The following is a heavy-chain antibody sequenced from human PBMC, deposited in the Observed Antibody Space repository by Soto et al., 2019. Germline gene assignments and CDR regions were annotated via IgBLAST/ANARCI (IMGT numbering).Heavy chain of an antibody. CDR3: AKVGFDTAIIVGATRNDY. V-gene: IGHV3-66*01. CDR1: GFTVSTKY. J-gene: IGHJ4*02. CDR2: IYSGGST. D-gene: IGHD1-26*01. Sequence: GGSLRLSCAASGFTVSTKYMSWVRQAPGKGLEWVSVIYSGGSTFYADSVRGRFTISRDNSKNTVNLQMNSLRAEDTAVYYCAKVGFDTAIIVGATRNDYSGQGTLVTVSS.